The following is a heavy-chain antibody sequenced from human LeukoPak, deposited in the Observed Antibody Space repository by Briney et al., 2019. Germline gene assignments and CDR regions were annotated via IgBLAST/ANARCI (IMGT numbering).Heavy chain of an antibody. D-gene: IGHD6-19*01. J-gene: IGHJ3*02. Sequence: ASVTVSCTASGYIFTNYDINGVRQASGQGLEWMGWVNPNNGNIVFAQKFQGRVTMSRDTSISRAYMERRGLRSEDTSVYYCVRESTIEVAGSDAFDIWGQGTKIIVSS. V-gene: IGHV1-8*02. CDR1: GYIFTNYD. CDR3: VRESTIEVAGSDAFDI. CDR2: VNPNNGNI.